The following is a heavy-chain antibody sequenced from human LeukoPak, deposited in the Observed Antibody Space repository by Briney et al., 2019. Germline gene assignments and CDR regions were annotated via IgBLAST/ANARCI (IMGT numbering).Heavy chain of an antibody. CDR1: GFTVSSNY. CDR2: IYSGGST. V-gene: IGHV3-53*01. CDR3: ARGHYDVLAASYKWTPDY. D-gene: IGHD3-9*01. J-gene: IGHJ4*02. Sequence: GGSLRLSCAASGFTVSSNYMSWVRQAPGKELEWVSVIYSGGSTYYADSVKGRFTTSRDNAKNSLSLQLNSLRVEDTAVYYCARGHYDVLAASYKWTPDYWGQGTLVTVSS.